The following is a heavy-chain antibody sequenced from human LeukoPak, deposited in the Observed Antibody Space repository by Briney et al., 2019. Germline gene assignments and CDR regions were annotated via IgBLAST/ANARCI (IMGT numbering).Heavy chain of an antibody. V-gene: IGHV5-51*01. J-gene: IGHJ4*02. D-gene: IGHD3-10*01. CDR3: ARSYGSGSYYNPLGY. Sequence: GESLKISCKGSGYSFTSYWIGWVRQMPGKGLEWMGIIYPGDSDTRYSPSFQGQVTISADKSISTAYLQWSSLKASDTAMYYCARSYGSGSYYNPLGYWGQGTLVTVSS. CDR2: IYPGDSDT. CDR1: GYSFTSYW.